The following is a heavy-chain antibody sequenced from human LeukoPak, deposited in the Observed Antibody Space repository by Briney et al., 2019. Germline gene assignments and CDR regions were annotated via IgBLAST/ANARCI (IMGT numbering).Heavy chain of an antibody. Sequence: GGSLRLSCAASGFTFSDYYMGWIRQAPGKGVEWVSYICDSGRTIYYAASVKGRFTISRDNAKNSVYLQMNHLGAEHTALYYCARDRLGDYDHSGYYDKWGQGTLVTVSS. V-gene: IGHV3-11*01. J-gene: IGHJ4*02. CDR1: GFTFSDYY. CDR3: ARDRLGDYDHSGYYDK. CDR2: ICDSGRTI. D-gene: IGHD3-22*01.